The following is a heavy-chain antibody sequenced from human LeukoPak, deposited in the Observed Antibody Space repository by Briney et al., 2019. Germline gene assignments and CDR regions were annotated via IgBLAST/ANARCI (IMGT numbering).Heavy chain of an antibody. Sequence: ASVKVPCKASGGTFSSYAISWVRQAPGQGLEWMGGIIPIFGTANYAQKFQGRVTITTDESTSTAYMELSSLRSEDTAVYYCARGIAAAAPFDYWGQGTLVTVSS. J-gene: IGHJ4*02. D-gene: IGHD6-13*01. CDR2: IIPIFGTA. V-gene: IGHV1-69*05. CDR1: GGTFSSYA. CDR3: ARGIAAAAPFDY.